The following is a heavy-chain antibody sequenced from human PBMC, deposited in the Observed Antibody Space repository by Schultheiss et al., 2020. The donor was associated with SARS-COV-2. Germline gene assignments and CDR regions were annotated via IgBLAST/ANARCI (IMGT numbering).Heavy chain of an antibody. CDR2: ISWNSGSI. D-gene: IGHD2-15*01. V-gene: IGHV3-9*01. Sequence: GGSLRLSCAASGFTFDDYAMHWVRQAPGKGLEWVSGISWNSGSIGYADSVKGRFTISRDNAKNSLYLQMNSLRAEDTAVYYCARDLGFVVVVAATQFDYWGQGTLVTVSS. CDR3: ARDLGFVVVVAATQFDY. CDR1: GFTFDDYA. J-gene: IGHJ4*02.